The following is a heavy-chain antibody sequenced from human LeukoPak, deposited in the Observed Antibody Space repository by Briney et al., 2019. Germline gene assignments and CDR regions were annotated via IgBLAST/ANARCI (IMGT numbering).Heavy chain of an antibody. V-gene: IGHV3-48*03. D-gene: IGHD1-20*01. CDR3: AREGDVYTWNDGYYFDH. Sequence: PGGSLRLSCAASGFTFSSYEMTWLRQAPRKGLEWISYISGSGFAILYAHPVMGRFTISRDNAKNSLYLQMNSLRGEDTAVYYCAREGDVYTWNDGYYFDHWGQGTLVTVSS. J-gene: IGHJ4*02. CDR2: ISGSGFAI. CDR1: GFTFSSYE.